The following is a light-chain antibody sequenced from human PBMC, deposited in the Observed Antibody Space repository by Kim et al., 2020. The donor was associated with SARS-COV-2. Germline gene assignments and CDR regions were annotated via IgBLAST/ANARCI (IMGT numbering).Light chain of an antibody. Sequence: ASVGARITFTCRASQGINNYLAWYQQKPGNPPKLLIYAASALQSGVPSRFSGSGSGTDFTLTVTSLQPEDVATYYCQKYDSAPWTFGLGAKVDIK. CDR3: QKYDSAPWT. CDR1: QGINNY. J-gene: IGKJ1*01. CDR2: AAS. V-gene: IGKV1-27*01.